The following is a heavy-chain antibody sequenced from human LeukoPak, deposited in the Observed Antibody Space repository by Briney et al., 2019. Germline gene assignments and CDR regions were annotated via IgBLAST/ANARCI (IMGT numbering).Heavy chain of an antibody. J-gene: IGHJ3*02. CDR2: IKQDGSEK. V-gene: IGHV3-7*01. CDR1: GFTFSNYW. Sequence: PGGSLRLSCAASGFTFSNYWMSWVRQAPGKGLEWVANIKQDGSEKNYVDSVKGRFTISRDNDKNSLDLQMNSLRVEDTAVYYCARTVRGIVMPQNAFDIWGQGTMVTVSS. CDR3: ARTVRGIVMPQNAFDI. D-gene: IGHD3-22*01.